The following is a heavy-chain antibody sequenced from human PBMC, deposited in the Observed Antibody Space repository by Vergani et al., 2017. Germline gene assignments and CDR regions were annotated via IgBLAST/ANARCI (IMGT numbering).Heavy chain of an antibody. CDR1: EYSFGNYW. CDR2: IYHADSDT. V-gene: IGHV5-51*01. CDR3: ARHTTYTDS. D-gene: IGHD1-1*01. Sequence: EVELVQSGPEMRKPGESLKISCKGSEYSFGNYWIGWVCQMPGKGLECMGIIYHADSDTRYSPSFQGQVTISADKSISTAFLQWDSLKASDTALYYCARHTTYTDSWGQGALVTVSS. J-gene: IGHJ4*02.